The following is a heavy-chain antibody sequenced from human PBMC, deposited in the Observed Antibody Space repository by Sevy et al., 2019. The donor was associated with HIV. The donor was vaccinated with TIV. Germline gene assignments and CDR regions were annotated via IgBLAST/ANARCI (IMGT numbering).Heavy chain of an antibody. J-gene: IGHJ6*03. CDR1: GFTFSSYG. CDR3: AKDGNDFWSGYLRDYYYYYMDV. V-gene: IGHV3-30*02. D-gene: IGHD3-3*01. Sequence: GGSLRVSCAASGFTFSSYGMHWVRQAPGKGLEWVAFIRYDGSNKYYADSVKGRFTISRDNSKNTLYLQMNSLRAEDTAVYYCAKDGNDFWSGYLRDYYYYYMDVRGKGTTVTVSS. CDR2: IRYDGSNK.